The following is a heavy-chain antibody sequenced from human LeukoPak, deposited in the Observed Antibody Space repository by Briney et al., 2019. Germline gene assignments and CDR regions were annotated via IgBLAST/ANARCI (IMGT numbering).Heavy chain of an antibody. J-gene: IGHJ4*02. D-gene: IGHD2-15*01. CDR2: ISAYNGNT. CDR1: GYTFTSYG. Sequence: ASVTVSCKASGYTFTSYGISWVRQAPGQGLEWMGWISAYNGNTNYAQKLQGRVTMTTDTSTSTAYMELRSLRSDDTAVYYCAREAYCSGGSCYPADYWGQGTLVTVSS. CDR3: AREAYCSGGSCYPADY. V-gene: IGHV1-18*04.